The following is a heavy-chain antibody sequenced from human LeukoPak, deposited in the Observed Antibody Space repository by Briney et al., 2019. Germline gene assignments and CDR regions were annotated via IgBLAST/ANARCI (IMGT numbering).Heavy chain of an antibody. Sequence: SETLSLTCAVYGGSFSGYYWSWIRQPPGEGLEWIGEINHSGSTNYNPSLKSRVTISVDTSKNQFSLKLSSVTAADTAVYYCASWRDSEGYSYGYTDWGQGTLVTVSS. V-gene: IGHV4-34*01. CDR3: ASWRDSEGYSYGYTD. D-gene: IGHD5-18*01. CDR1: GGSFSGYY. J-gene: IGHJ4*02. CDR2: INHSGST.